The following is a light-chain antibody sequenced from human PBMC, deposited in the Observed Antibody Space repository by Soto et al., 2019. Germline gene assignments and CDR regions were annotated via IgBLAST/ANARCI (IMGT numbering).Light chain of an antibody. J-gene: IGKJ5*01. CDR2: VAS. CDR1: QSISSSY. V-gene: IGKV3D-20*02. Sequence: IVLTQAPGTLSLSPVERATLPCRASQSISSSYLAWYQQKPGQAPRLLIYVASSRATGIPDRFSGSGSGTDFTLTISSLEPKDFAVYYCQQRSNWPITFGQGTRLEIK. CDR3: QQRSNWPIT.